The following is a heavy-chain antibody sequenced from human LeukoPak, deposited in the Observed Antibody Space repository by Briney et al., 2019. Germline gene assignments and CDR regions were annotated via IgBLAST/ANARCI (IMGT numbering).Heavy chain of an antibody. J-gene: IGHJ4*02. V-gene: IGHV3-43D*03. Sequence: GGSLRLSCAASGFTFSAYWMHWVRQAPGKGLEWVSLISWDGGSTYYADSVKGRFTISRDNSRNSLYLQMNSLKTEDTALYYCAKDFASTLVRGVISWGQGTLVTVSS. CDR2: ISWDGGST. CDR3: AKDFASTLVRGVIS. D-gene: IGHD3-10*01. CDR1: GFTFSAYW.